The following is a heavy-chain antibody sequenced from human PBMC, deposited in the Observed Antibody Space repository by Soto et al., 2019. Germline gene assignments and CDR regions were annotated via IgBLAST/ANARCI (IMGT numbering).Heavy chain of an antibody. V-gene: IGHV1-58*01. D-gene: IGHD3-10*01. CDR2: IVVGSGNT. CDR1: GFTFTSSA. Sequence: ASVKVSCKASGFTFTSSAVQWVRQARGQRLEWIGWIVVGSGNTNYAQKFQERVTITRDMSTSTAYMELSSLRSEDTAVYYCAARFGTAYYYYGMDVWGQGTTVTVS. CDR3: AARFGTAYYYYGMDV. J-gene: IGHJ6*02.